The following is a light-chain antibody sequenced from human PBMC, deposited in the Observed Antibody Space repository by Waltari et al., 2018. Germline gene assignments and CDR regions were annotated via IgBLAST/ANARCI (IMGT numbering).Light chain of an antibody. CDR2: WAS. Sequence: DIVMTQSPDSLTVSLGERATSNCRSSQSVSYYSNNKNYLAWYRQKPGQPPKLLISWASNRQSGVPDRFSGSASETDFTLTISSLQAEDVAVYYCQQYYSTPPTFGQGTKVEIK. J-gene: IGKJ1*01. V-gene: IGKV4-1*01. CDR3: QQYYSTPPT. CDR1: QSVSYYSNNKNY.